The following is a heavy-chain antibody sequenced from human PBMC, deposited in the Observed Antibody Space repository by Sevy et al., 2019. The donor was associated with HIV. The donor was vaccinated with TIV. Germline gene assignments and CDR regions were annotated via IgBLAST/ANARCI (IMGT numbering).Heavy chain of an antibody. CDR2: ISGSGGST. CDR3: AKGIYYGSGSRWYYFDY. D-gene: IGHD3-10*01. CDR1: GFTFSSYA. V-gene: IGHV3-23*01. J-gene: IGHJ4*02. Sequence: GGSLRLSCAASGFTFSSYAMSWVRQAPGKGLEWVSAISGSGGSTYYADSVKGRFTISRDNSKNMLYLQMNSLRAEDTAVYYCAKGIYYGSGSRWYYFDYWGQGTLVTVSS.